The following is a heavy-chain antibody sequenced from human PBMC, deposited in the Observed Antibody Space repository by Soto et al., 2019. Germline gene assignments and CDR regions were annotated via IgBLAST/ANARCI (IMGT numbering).Heavy chain of an antibody. CDR3: ARDGDCSSTSCYPYWYFDL. V-gene: IGHV1-18*01. CDR2: ISAYNGNT. CDR1: GYTFTSYS. J-gene: IGHJ2*01. Sequence: QVQLVQSGAEVKKPGASVKVSCKASGYTFTSYSISWVRQAPGQGLEWMGWISAYNGNTNYAQKLQGRVTMTTDTSTSTAYMELRSLRSDDTAVYYCARDGDCSSTSCYPYWYFDLWGRGTLVTVSS. D-gene: IGHD2-2*03.